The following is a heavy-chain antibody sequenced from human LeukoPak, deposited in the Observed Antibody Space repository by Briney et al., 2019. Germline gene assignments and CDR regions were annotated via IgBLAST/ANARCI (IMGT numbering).Heavy chain of an antibody. J-gene: IGHJ4*02. CDR1: GDSINSGENY. CDR3: ARSELLWFGGVNSGFDY. D-gene: IGHD3-10*01. CDR2: IYYSGST. Sequence: SETLSLTCTVSGDSINSGENYWSWIRQPPGKGLEWIGYIYYSGSTNYNPSLKSRVTISLDTSKNQFSLKLTSVTAADTAVYYCARSELLWFGGVNSGFDYWGQGTLVTVSS. V-gene: IGHV4-61*08.